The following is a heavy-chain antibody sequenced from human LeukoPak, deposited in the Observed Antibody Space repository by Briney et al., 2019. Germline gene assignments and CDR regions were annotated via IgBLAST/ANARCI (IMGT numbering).Heavy chain of an antibody. CDR3: ASVDQGRDAFDI. CDR1: GGSISSYY. J-gene: IGHJ3*02. Sequence: SETLSLTCTVSGGSISSYYWSWIRQPPGKGLEWIGYIYYSGSTNYNPSPKSRVTISVDTSKNQFSLKLSSVTAADTAVYYCASVDQGRDAFDIWGQGTMVTVSS. V-gene: IGHV4-59*08. D-gene: IGHD2-15*01. CDR2: IYYSGST.